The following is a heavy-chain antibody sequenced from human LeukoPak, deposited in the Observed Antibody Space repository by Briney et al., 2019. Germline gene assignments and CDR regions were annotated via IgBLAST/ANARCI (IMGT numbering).Heavy chain of an antibody. J-gene: IGHJ3*02. V-gene: IGHV4-39*01. CDR3: ARAERAYGLDAFDI. D-gene: IGHD3-16*01. Sequence: PSETLSLTCTVSGGSISSSSYYWGWIRQPPGKGLEWIGSIYYSGSTYYNPSLKSRVTISVDTSKNQFSLKLSSVTAPDTAVYYCARAERAYGLDAFDIWGQGTMVTVSS. CDR2: IYYSGST. CDR1: GGSISSSSYY.